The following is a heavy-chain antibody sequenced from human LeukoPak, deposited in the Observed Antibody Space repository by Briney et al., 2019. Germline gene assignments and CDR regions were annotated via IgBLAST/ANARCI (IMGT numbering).Heavy chain of an antibody. D-gene: IGHD6-6*01. V-gene: IGHV1-69*05. J-gene: IGHJ3*02. Sequence: ASVKVSCKASGYTFTSYAISWVRQAPGQGLEWMGGIIPIFGTANYAQKFQGRVTITTDESTSTAYMELSSLRSEDTAVYYCARDEQLGVAFDIWGQGTMVTVSS. CDR2: IIPIFGTA. CDR1: GYTFTSYA. CDR3: ARDEQLGVAFDI.